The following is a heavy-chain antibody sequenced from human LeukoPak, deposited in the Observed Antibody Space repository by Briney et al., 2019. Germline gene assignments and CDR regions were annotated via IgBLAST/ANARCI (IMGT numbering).Heavy chain of an antibody. D-gene: IGHD6-13*01. CDR3: ARDSSSRVPDAFDI. J-gene: IGHJ3*02. V-gene: IGHV3-7*01. Sequence: PGGSLRLSCAASGFTFSSYWMSWVRQAPGKGLEWVANIKQDGSEKYYVDSVKGRFTISRDNAKNSLYLQMNSLRAEDTAVYYCARDSSSRVPDAFDIWGQGTMVTVSS. CDR2: IKQDGSEK. CDR1: GFTFSSYW.